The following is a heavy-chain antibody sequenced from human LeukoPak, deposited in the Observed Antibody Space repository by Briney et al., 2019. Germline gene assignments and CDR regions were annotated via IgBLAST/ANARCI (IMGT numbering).Heavy chain of an antibody. J-gene: IGHJ4*02. CDR3: ARIWRVTYDTSGYTDY. CDR1: GFTVSSYY. Sequence: HPGGSLRLSCAASGFTVSSYYMSWVRRAPGKGLEWVSIIHSGGDTFYADSVKGRFTTSRDNSKNTLYLQMNSLRAEDTAVYYCARIWRVTYDTSGYTDYWGQGTLVTVSS. CDR2: IHSGGDT. D-gene: IGHD3-22*01. V-gene: IGHV3-53*01.